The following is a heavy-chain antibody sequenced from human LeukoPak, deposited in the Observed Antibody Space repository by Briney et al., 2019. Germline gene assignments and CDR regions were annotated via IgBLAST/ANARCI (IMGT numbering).Heavy chain of an antibody. Sequence: GGPLRPSRAPGGFSFSNFVLRLVPTAPRKGLGGLAKINTNGSETYYVDSVKGRLTISRDNAKSSLYLQMNSLRVEDTAVYHCVRFGPDHDTGLWGQGTTVTVS. CDR1: GFSFSNFV. D-gene: IGHD3-16*01. V-gene: IGHV3-7*01. J-gene: IGHJ6*02. CDR2: INTNGSET. CDR3: VRFGPDHDTGL.